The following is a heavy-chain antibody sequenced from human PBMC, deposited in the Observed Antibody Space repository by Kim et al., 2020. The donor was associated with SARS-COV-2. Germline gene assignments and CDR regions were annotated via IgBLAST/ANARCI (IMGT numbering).Heavy chain of an antibody. V-gene: IGHV3-23*01. CDR2: ISGSGDTT. D-gene: IGHD3-10*01. CDR3: AKWVEQSLLLGFGASGNYYLDS. Sequence: GGSLRLSCAASGCTFSSYAMSWVRQAPGKGLEWVSAISGSGDTTYYADSVKGRFTISRDNSKNTLYLQMNSLRAEDTAVYYCAKWVEQSLLLGFGASGNYYLDSRGQGTLVTVST. CDR1: GCTFSSYA. J-gene: IGHJ4*02.